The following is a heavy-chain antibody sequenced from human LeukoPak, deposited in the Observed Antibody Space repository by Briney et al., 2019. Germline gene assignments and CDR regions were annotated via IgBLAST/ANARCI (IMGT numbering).Heavy chain of an antibody. CDR3: VKDSDELIAAVYNWFDP. CDR1: GFTFSSYG. D-gene: IGHD6-13*01. J-gene: IGHJ5*02. Sequence: GGSLGLSCAASGFTFSSYGMSWVRQAPEKGLEWVSGISGSGGSTYYADSVKGRFTISRDNLDTLYLQMNSLRAEDTAVYYCVKDSDELIAAVYNWFDPWGQGTQVTVSS. V-gene: IGHV3-23*01. CDR2: ISGSGGST.